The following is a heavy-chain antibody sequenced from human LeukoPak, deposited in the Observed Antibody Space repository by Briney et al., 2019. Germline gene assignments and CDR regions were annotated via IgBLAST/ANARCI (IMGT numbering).Heavy chain of an antibody. D-gene: IGHD2-2*01. CDR2: INHSGST. CDR3: ARHGRFCSSTSCYRVMNWFDP. J-gene: IGHJ5*02. CDR1: GGSFSGYY. Sequence: SETLSLTCAVYGGSFSGYYWSWIRQPPGKGLEWIGEINHSGSTNYNPSLKSRVTISVDTSKNQFSLKLSSVTAADTAVYYCARHGRFCSSTSCYRVMNWFDPWGQGTLVTVSS. V-gene: IGHV4-34*01.